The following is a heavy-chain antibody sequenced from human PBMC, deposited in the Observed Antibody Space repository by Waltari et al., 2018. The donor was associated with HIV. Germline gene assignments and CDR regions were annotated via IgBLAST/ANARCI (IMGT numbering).Heavy chain of an antibody. CDR2: ISYDGMKK. J-gene: IGHJ4*02. D-gene: IGHD3-10*01. CDR1: GPDFASAG. V-gene: IGHV3-30*03. CDR3: ARDSSQVHWFGESLAL. Sequence: QVQLVESGGGVVQPGDVLRLSCAASGPDFASAGMPWARQAPGKGLGWLAAISYDGMKKYYGDSLRGRLTISRDNSKKTLYLQMNTLRPEDTAIYFCARDSSQVHWFGESLALWGQGTLVIVSS.